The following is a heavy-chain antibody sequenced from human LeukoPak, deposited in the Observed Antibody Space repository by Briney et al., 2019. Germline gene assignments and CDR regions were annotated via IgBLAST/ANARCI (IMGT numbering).Heavy chain of an antibody. V-gene: IGHV4-39*01. CDR3: ARMSVFWYFDL. J-gene: IGHJ2*01. Sequence: PSETLSLTCTVSGGSIGSYYWAWIRQPPGKGLEWSGSIYYSGNTYYNPSLKSRVTISVDTSKNQFSLNLSSVTAADTAVYYCARMSVFWYFDLWGRGTLVTVSS. CDR1: GGSIGSYY. CDR2: IYYSGNT.